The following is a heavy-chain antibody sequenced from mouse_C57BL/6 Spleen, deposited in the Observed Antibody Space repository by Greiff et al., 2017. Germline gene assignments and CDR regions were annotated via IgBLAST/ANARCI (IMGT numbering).Heavy chain of an antibody. D-gene: IGHD1-1*01. CDR1: GFTFSDYY. CDR2: INYDGSST. Sequence: EVQRVESEGGLVQPGSSMKLSCTASGFTFSDYYMAWVRQVPEKGLEWVANINYDGSSTYYLDSLKSRFILSRDNAKNILYLQMSSLKSEDTATYYCARAPIDYGSSYDWYFDVWGTGTTVTVSS. J-gene: IGHJ1*03. V-gene: IGHV5-16*01. CDR3: ARAPIDYGSSYDWYFDV.